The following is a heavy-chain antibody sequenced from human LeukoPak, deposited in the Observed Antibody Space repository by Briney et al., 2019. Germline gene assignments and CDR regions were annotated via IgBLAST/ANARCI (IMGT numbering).Heavy chain of an antibody. CDR1: GGSISSSNW. V-gene: IGHV4-4*02. Sequence: SETLSLTCAVSGGSISSSNWWSWVRQPPGQGLEWIGEIYHSGSTNYNPSLKSRVTISVDASKNQFSLRLSSVTAADTAVYYCARWGTYASTSNWFDPWGQGTLVTVSS. CDR3: ARWGTYASTSNWFDP. D-gene: IGHD2-2*01. J-gene: IGHJ5*02. CDR2: IYHSGST.